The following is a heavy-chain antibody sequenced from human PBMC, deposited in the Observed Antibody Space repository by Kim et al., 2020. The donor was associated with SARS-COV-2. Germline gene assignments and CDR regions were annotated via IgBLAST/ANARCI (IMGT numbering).Heavy chain of an antibody. CDR3: VRDYKYGLDY. Sequence: GGSLRLSCAASGFSFSSYSMNWVRQAPGKGLEWVSYIGGRSSSGYYTDSVEGRFTISRDNAKNSLYLQMDSLRAEDTAVYYCVRDYKYGLDYWGLGTLVTVSS. V-gene: IGHV3-48*04. J-gene: IGHJ4*02. D-gene: IGHD1-1*01. CDR2: IGGRSSSG. CDR1: GFSFSSYS.